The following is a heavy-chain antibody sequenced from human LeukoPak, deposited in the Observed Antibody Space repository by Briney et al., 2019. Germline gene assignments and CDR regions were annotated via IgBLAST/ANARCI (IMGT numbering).Heavy chain of an antibody. J-gene: IGHJ3*02. D-gene: IGHD3-22*01. Sequence: GGSLRLSCAASGFTFSSYSMNWVRQAPGKGLEWVSSISSSSSYIYYADSVKGRFTISRDNAKNSLYLQMNSLRAEDTAVYYCARDDSSGYYHWAFDIWGQGTMVTVSS. CDR1: GFTFSSYS. CDR3: ARDDSSGYYHWAFDI. V-gene: IGHV3-21*01. CDR2: ISSSSSYI.